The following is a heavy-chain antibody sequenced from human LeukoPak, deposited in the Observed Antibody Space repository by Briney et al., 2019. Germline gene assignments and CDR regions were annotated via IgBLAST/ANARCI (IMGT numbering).Heavy chain of an antibody. CDR3: AGIVVPAARSLNGMDV. Sequence: SQTLSLTCAISGDSVSSNSAAWNWIRQSPSRGLEWLGRTYYRSKWYNDYAVSVKSRITINPDTSKNQFSLQLNSVTPEDTAVYYCAGIVVPAARSLNGMDVWGQGTTVTVSS. V-gene: IGHV6-1*01. CDR2: TYYRSKWYN. CDR1: GDSVSSNSAA. D-gene: IGHD2-2*01. J-gene: IGHJ6*02.